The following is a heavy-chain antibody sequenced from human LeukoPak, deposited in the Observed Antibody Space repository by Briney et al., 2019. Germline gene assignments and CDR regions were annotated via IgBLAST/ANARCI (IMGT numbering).Heavy chain of an antibody. J-gene: IGHJ4*02. CDR2: ISWDSGSI. V-gene: IGHV3-9*01. D-gene: IGHD6-19*01. Sequence: GGSLRLSCAASGVTFDDYAMYWVRQAPGKGLEWVSGISWDSGSIGYADSVKGRFTISRDNAKNSLYLQKNSLRAEDTALYYCAKDKAAQGDASGSTWSPFDYWGQGVLVTVSS. CDR3: AKDKAAQGDASGSTWSPFDY. CDR1: GVTFDDYA.